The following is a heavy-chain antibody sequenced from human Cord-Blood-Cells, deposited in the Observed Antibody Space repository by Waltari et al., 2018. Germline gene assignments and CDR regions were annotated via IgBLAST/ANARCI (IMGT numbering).Heavy chain of an antibody. V-gene: IGHV1-69*09. Sequence: QVQLVQSGAEVKKPGSSVKVSCKASGGTFSSYAISWVRQAPGQGLEWMGRISPILGIANYAQKFQGRVTITADKSTSTAYMELSSLRSEDTAVYYCARTPGLRFLEYYFDYWGQGTLVTVSS. CDR1: GGTFSSYA. CDR3: ARTPGLRFLEYYFDY. D-gene: IGHD3-3*01. CDR2: ISPILGIA. J-gene: IGHJ4*02.